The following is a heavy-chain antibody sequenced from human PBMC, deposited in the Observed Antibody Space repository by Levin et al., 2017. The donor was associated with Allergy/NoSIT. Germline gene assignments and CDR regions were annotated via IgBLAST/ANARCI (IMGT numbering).Heavy chain of an antibody. Sequence: GSLRLSCTVSGGSFSSSRYYWVWIRQPPGKGLEWIGYIYYTGSTFYNPSLKSRVTISVDTSKNQFSLNLSSVTAADMAVYYCARALADCTSTTCYRYRAGNMDVWGKGTTVTVSS. D-gene: IGHD2-2*01. CDR1: GGSFSSSRYY. CDR3: ARALADCTSTTCYRYRAGNMDV. CDR2: IYYTGST. V-gene: IGHV4-39*01. J-gene: IGHJ6*03.